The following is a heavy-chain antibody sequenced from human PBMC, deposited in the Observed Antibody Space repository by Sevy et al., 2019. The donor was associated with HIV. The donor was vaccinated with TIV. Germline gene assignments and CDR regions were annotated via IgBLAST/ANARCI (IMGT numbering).Heavy chain of an antibody. CDR1: GFTFSNAW. D-gene: IGHD3-10*01. V-gene: IGHV3-15*01. Sequence: GGSLRLSCAASGFTFSNAWMSWVRQAPGKGLEWVGRIKSKTDGGTTDYAAPVKGSFTISRDDSKNTLYLQMNSLKTEDTAVYYCTTYGSGSPWFDPWGQGTLVTVSS. J-gene: IGHJ5*02. CDR2: IKSKTDGGTT. CDR3: TTYGSGSPWFDP.